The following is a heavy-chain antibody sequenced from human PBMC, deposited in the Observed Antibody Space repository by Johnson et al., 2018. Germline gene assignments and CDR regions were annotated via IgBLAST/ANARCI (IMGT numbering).Heavy chain of an antibody. J-gene: IGHJ3*02. CDR2: ISYDGSNK. CDR1: GFTFSSYG. CDR3: ARVSYGDAFDI. D-gene: IGHD1-26*01. V-gene: IGHV3-30*03. Sequence: QVQLVQSGGGLVKPGGSLRLSCAASGFTFSSYGIHWVRQAPGKGLEWVAVISYDGSNKYFADSVKGRFTISRDNSKNTLYLQKNSLRAEEQAVYYCARVSYGDAFDIWGQGTMVTVSS.